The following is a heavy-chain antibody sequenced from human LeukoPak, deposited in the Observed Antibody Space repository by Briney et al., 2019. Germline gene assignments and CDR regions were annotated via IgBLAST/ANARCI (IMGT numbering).Heavy chain of an antibody. CDR3: AGATAAAGYWYFDL. CDR2: IIPNGGGT. V-gene: IGHV1-2*02. Sequence: ASVKVSCKASGYTFTDYLIHWVRQAPGQGPEWMGWIIPNGGGTKYAQKFQDRVTMTRDTSINTAYMELSSLRSEDTAVYYCAGATAAAGYWYFDLWGRGTLVTVSS. D-gene: IGHD6-13*01. CDR1: GYTFTDYL. J-gene: IGHJ2*01.